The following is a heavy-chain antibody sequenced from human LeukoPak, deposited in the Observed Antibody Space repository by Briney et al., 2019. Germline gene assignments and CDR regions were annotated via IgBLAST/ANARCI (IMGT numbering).Heavy chain of an antibody. D-gene: IGHD3-10*01. V-gene: IGHV4-34*01. CDR3: AGGRITLVRGVTRGNWFAP. J-gene: IGHJ5*02. CDR1: GGSFTGYY. Sequence: PSETLSLTCAVYGGSFTGYYWSWIRQPPGKGLEWIGEINHSGSTNYNPSLKSRVTISVDTSKNQFSLKLSSVTAADTAVYYCAGGRITLVRGVTRGNWFAPWGQGTLVTVSS. CDR2: INHSGST.